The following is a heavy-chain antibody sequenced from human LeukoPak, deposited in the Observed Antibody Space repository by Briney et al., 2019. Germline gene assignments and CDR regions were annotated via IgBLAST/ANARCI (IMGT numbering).Heavy chain of an antibody. CDR2: IYSGGST. J-gene: IGHJ4*02. CDR3: ARGRRYDSSGYYDY. Sequence: GGSLRLSCAASGFTVSSNYMSWVRQAPGKGLEWVSVIYSGGSTYYADSVKGRFTISRDNSKNTLYLQMNSLRAEDTAVYYCARGRRYDSSGYYDYWGQGTLVTVSS. D-gene: IGHD3-22*01. V-gene: IGHV3-66*01. CDR1: GFTVSSNY.